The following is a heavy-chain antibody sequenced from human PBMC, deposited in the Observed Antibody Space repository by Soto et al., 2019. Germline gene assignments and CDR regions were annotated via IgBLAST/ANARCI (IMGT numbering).Heavy chain of an antibody. Sequence: GASVKVSCKAFGGTFSSYAISWVRQAPGQGLEWMGGIIPIFGTANYAQKFQGRVTITADESTSTAYMELSSLRSEDTAVYYCARGQLVRHYYYGMDVWGQGTTVTVSS. CDR3: ARGQLVRHYYYGMDV. CDR1: GGTFSSYA. J-gene: IGHJ6*02. D-gene: IGHD6-6*01. V-gene: IGHV1-69*13. CDR2: IIPIFGTA.